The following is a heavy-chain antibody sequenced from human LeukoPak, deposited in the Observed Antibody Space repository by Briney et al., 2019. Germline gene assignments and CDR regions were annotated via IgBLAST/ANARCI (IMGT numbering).Heavy chain of an antibody. J-gene: IGHJ6*04. Sequence: PGGSLRLSCEAYGFTFNNYAMSWVRQAPGKGLEWVSAISGSGDSTYYTDSVKGRFSISRDNSKNTLYLQMNSLRAEDTAVYYCAKENSIPVAGTSGDYYYYGMDVWGKGTTVTVSS. CDR1: GFTFNNYA. V-gene: IGHV3-23*01. CDR2: ISGSGDST. D-gene: IGHD6-19*01. CDR3: AKENSIPVAGTSGDYYYYGMDV.